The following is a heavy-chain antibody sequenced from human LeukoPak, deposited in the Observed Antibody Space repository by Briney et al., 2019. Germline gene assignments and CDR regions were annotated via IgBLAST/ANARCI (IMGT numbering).Heavy chain of an antibody. CDR1: GYSICSGNY. Sequence: SETLSLTCTDSGYSICSGNYWGWTRRPPGKGLGWIGIFYDSGSTHYNPSLKRAVTTSVDTTTNQFSLSQCSVSAADTAVYYCARDYDCWSGYYPFDYWGQGTLVTVSS. V-gene: IGHV4-38-2*02. J-gene: IGHJ4*02. D-gene: IGHD3-3*01. CDR2: FYDSGST. CDR3: ARDYDCWSGYYPFDY.